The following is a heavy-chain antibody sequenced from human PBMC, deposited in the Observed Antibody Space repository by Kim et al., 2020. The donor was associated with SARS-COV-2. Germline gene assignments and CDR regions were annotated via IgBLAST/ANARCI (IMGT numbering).Heavy chain of an antibody. V-gene: IGHV1-18*01. CDR1: GYTFTSYG. J-gene: IGHJ6*02. CDR2: ISAYNGNT. D-gene: IGHD3-10*01. Sequence: ASVKVSCKASGYTFTSYGISWVRQAPGQGLEWMGWISAYNGNTNYAQKLQGRVTMTTDTSTSTAYMELRSLRSDDTAVYYCARDTTLLWFGELLSFYYYYGMDVWGQGTTVTVSS. CDR3: ARDTTLLWFGELLSFYYYYGMDV.